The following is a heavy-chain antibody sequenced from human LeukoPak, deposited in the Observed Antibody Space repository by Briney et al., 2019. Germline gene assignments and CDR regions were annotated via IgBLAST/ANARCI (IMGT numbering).Heavy chain of an antibody. D-gene: IGHD2-15*01. J-gene: IGHJ4*02. CDR1: GFTFSSYA. CDR2: ISGSGGST. CDR3: AKVPPRGYCSGGSCYRFYFDY. V-gene: IGHV3-23*01. Sequence: GGSLRLSCAASGFTFSSYAMSWVRQAPGQGLELVSAISGSGGSTYYADSVKGRFTISRDNSKNTLYLQMNSLRAEDTAVYYCAKVPPRGYCSGGSCYRFYFDYWGQGTLVTVSS.